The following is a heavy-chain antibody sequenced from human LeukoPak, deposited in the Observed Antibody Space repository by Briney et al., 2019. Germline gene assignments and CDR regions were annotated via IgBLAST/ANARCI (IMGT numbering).Heavy chain of an antibody. CDR2: IIPIFGTA. Sequence: GASVKVSSKASGGPFSSYAISWVRQAPGQGLEWMGRIIPIFGTANYAQKFQGRVTITTDESTSTAYMELSSLRSEDTAVYYCARDQGYSSGWSLGYWGQGTLVTVSS. CDR3: ARDQGYSSGWSLGY. V-gene: IGHV1-69*05. J-gene: IGHJ4*02. CDR1: GGPFSSYA. D-gene: IGHD6-19*01.